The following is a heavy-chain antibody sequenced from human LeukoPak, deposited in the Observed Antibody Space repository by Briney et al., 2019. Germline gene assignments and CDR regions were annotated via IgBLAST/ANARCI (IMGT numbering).Heavy chain of an antibody. CDR2: IYYSGRT. Sequence: SETLSLTCTVSGGSISYYYWSWIRQPPGKGLEWIGYIYYSGRTNYNPSLKSRVTISLDTSKNQFSLKLSSVTAADTAVYYCAREVVVPAALPDAFDIWGQGTMVTVSS. CDR3: AREVVVPAALPDAFDI. CDR1: GGSISYYY. D-gene: IGHD2-2*01. V-gene: IGHV4-59*12. J-gene: IGHJ3*02.